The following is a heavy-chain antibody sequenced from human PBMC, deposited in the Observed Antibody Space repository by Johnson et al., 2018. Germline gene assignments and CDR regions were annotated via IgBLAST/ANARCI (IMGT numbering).Heavy chain of an antibody. CDR3: ARGGVSGAMEGDYYYIDV. D-gene: IGHD2-2*01. CDR1: GFTFSTYN. J-gene: IGHJ6*03. CDR2: ISSSTSYI. V-gene: IGHV3-21*01. Sequence: VQLVESGGGLVKPGRSLRLSCAASGFTFSTYNMNWVRQAPGKGLEWVSSISSSTSYIYYADSVNGRFTISRDNAKNSLYLQMNSLRAEDPAVYYCARGGVSGAMEGDYYYIDVWGKGTAVTVSS.